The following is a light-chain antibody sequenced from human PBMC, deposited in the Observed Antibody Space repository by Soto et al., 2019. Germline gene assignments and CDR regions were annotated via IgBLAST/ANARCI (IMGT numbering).Light chain of an antibody. CDR1: HSINSNF. Sequence: ENVLMQSPGTLSLSPGERATLSCRARHSINSNFLGWYQQKPGQAPRLLIYGASSRATGVPDRFSGSGSGTDFTLIISRLEPEDFAVYYCQQYGSSPATFGQGTKVDIK. CDR2: GAS. V-gene: IGKV3-20*01. J-gene: IGKJ1*01. CDR3: QQYGSSPAT.